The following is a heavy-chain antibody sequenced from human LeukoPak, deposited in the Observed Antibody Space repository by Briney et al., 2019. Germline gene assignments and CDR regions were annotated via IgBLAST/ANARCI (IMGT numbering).Heavy chain of an antibody. V-gene: IGHV3-11*01. CDR1: GFTFSTYA. CDR2: ISSSGSTI. J-gene: IGHJ6*03. Sequence: GGSLRLSCAASGFTFSTYAMSWVRQAPGKGLEWVSYISSSGSTIYYADSVKGRFTISRDNAKNSLYLQMNSLRAEDTAVYYCARDKRGDFDWLSLYYYMDVWGKGTTVTISS. CDR3: ARDKRGDFDWLSLYYYMDV. D-gene: IGHD3-9*01.